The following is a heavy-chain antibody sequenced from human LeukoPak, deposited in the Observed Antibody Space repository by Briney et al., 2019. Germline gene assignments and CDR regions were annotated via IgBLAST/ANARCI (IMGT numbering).Heavy chain of an antibody. CDR3: ARQVGTFYYYYMDV. V-gene: IGHV4-34*01. CDR1: GGSFSGYY. CDR2: INHSGSI. Sequence: PSETLSLTCAVDGGSFSGYYWSWVRQPPGKGLEWLGEINHSGSINYNPSLNSRVTISVDTSKNQFSLKLSSVTAADTAVYYCARQVGTFYYYYMDVWGKGTPVTISS. J-gene: IGHJ6*03.